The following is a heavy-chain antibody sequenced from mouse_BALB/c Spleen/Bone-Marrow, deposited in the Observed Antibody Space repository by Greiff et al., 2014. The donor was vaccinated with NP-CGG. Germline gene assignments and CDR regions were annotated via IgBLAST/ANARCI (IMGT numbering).Heavy chain of an antibody. CDR2: IDPENGDT. D-gene: IGHD2-4*01. J-gene: IGHJ2*01. CDR3: NARGDYDFDYFDY. CDR1: GFNIKDYY. Sequence: DVQLQESGAELVRSGASVKLFCTASGFNIKDYYMHWVKQRPEQGLEWIGWIDPENGDTEYAPKFQGKATMTADTSSNTAHLQLSSLTSEDTAVYYCNARGDYDFDYFDYWGQGTTLAVSS. V-gene: IGHV14-4*02.